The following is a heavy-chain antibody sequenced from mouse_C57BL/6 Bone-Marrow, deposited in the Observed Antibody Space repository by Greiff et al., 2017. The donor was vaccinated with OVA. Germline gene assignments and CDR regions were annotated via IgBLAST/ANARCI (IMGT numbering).Heavy chain of an antibody. V-gene: IGHV14-4*01. J-gene: IGHJ2*01. D-gene: IGHD1-1*01. CDR3: TFYGSSPFDY. Sequence: VQLQQSGAELVRPGASVKLSCTASGFNIKDDYMHLVKQRPEQGLEWIGWIDPENGDTEYASKFQGKATITADTSSNTAYLQLSSLTSEDTAVYYCTFYGSSPFDYWGQGTTLTVSS. CDR2: IDPENGDT. CDR1: GFNIKDDY.